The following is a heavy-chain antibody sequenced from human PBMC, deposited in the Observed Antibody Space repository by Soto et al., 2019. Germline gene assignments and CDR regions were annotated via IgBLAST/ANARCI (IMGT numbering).Heavy chain of an antibody. V-gene: IGHV4-61*08. CDR3: ARAPYGDYVQDYYYGMDV. D-gene: IGHD4-17*01. Sequence: QVQLQESGPGLVKPSETLSLTSPASGASVAVVGYYWSWIRQPPGKGLGGFGYIYYSGSTNYNPPLKSRVTISVDTSKNQFSLKLSSVTAADTAVYYCARAPYGDYVQDYYYGMDVWGQGTTVTVSS. CDR2: IYYSGST. CDR1: GASVAVVGYY. J-gene: IGHJ6*02.